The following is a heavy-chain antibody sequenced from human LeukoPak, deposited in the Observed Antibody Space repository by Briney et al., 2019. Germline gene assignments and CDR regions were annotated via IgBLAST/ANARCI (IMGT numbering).Heavy chain of an antibody. CDR3: APDIVVVPAAADAFDI. V-gene: IGHV3-30*02. CDR1: GFTFSSYG. Sequence: PGGSLRLSCAASGFTFSSYGMHWVRQAPGKGLEWVAFIRYDGSNKYYADSVKGRFTISRDNSKNTLYLQMNSLGAEDTAVYYCAPDIVVVPAAADAFDIWGQGTMVTVSS. CDR2: IRYDGSNK. J-gene: IGHJ3*02. D-gene: IGHD2-2*01.